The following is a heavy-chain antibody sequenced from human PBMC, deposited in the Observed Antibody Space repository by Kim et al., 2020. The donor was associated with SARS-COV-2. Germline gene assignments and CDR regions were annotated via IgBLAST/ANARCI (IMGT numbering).Heavy chain of an antibody. CDR3: ARETGPLRSGYYGMDV. D-gene: IGHD5-12*01. V-gene: IGHV4-59*13. Sequence: SETLSLTCTVSGGSISSYYWSWIRQPPGKGLEWIGYIYYSGSTNYNPSLKSRVTISVDTSKNQFSLKLSSVTAADTAVYYCARETGPLRSGYYGMDVWGQGTTVTVSS. J-gene: IGHJ6*02. CDR1: GGSISSYY. CDR2: IYYSGST.